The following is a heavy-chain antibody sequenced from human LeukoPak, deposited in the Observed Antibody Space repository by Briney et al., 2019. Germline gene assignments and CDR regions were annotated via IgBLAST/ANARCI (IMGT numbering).Heavy chain of an antibody. Sequence: GGSLRLSCAASGFTFKSYAMHWVRQAPGKGLEFVSAISTNGGNTYYANSVKGRFTISRDNSKNTLYLQMGSLRAEDMAVYYCVRDGSGDGYYDYWGQGTLVTVSS. D-gene: IGHD5-24*01. J-gene: IGHJ4*02. CDR2: ISTNGGNT. V-gene: IGHV3-64*01. CDR3: VRDGSGDGYYDY. CDR1: GFTFKSYA.